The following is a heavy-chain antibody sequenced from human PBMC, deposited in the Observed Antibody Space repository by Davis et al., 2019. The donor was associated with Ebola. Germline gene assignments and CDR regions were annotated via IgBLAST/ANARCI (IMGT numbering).Heavy chain of an antibody. CDR2: INHSGST. D-gene: IGHD6-6*01. Sequence: SETLSLTCAVYGGSFSGYYWSWIRQPPGKGLEWIGEINHSGSTNYNPSLKSRVTISVDTSKNQFSLKLSSVTAADTAVYYCARLEYSSSSTFFDYWGQGTLVTVSS. J-gene: IGHJ4*02. CDR3: ARLEYSSSSTFFDY. CDR1: GGSFSGYY. V-gene: IGHV4-34*01.